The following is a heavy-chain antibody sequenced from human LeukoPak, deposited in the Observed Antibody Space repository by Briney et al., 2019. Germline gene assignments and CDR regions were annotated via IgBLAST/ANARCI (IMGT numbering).Heavy chain of an antibody. D-gene: IGHD1-26*01. CDR1: GFTFSGSA. J-gene: IGHJ5*02. CDR2: IDKKDKGYATAT. Sequence: GGSLRLSCAASGFTFSGSAIHWVRQSPGKGLEWVGQIDKKDKGYATATAYAASVKGRFTISRDDSINTAYLQMKSLKTEDTALYYCTRDSGTYNWFDPWGQGTLVTVSS. V-gene: IGHV3-73*01. CDR3: TRDSGTYNWFDP.